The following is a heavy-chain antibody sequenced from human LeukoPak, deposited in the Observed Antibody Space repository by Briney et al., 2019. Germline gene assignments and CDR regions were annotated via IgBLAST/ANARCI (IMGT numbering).Heavy chain of an antibody. V-gene: IGHV4-59*08. CDR1: GGSLSNYY. D-gene: IGHD4-17*01. CDR3: ARHRAYGDYADAFDI. CDR2: IYYSGST. Sequence: PSETLSLTCTVSGGSLSNYYWSWIRQPPGKGLEWIGYIYYSGSTTYNPSLKSRATISVDTSKNQFSLKLSSVTAADTAVYYCARHRAYGDYADAFDIWGQGTMVTVSS. J-gene: IGHJ3*02.